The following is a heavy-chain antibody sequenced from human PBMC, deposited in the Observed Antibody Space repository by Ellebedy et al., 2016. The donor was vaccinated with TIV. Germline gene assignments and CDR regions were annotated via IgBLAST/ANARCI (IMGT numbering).Heavy chain of an antibody. D-gene: IGHD5-24*01. CDR1: GFTFNYYS. J-gene: IGHJ4*02. Sequence: GGSLRLXXAASGFTFNYYSMNWVRRAPGKGLEWVSSITSSSNYIYYADSVKGRFTISRDNAKNSLYLQMNGLRAEDTAVYYCITWVQFKCYWGQGTLVTVSS. CDR2: ITSSSNYI. V-gene: IGHV3-21*01. CDR3: ITWVQFKCY.